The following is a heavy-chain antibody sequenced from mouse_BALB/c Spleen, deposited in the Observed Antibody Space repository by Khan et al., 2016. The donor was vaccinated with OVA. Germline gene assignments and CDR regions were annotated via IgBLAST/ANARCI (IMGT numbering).Heavy chain of an antibody. CDR2: IYPGSDST. CDR1: GYTFTDYV. D-gene: IGHD4-1*01. CDR3: ARAGWDVFAY. J-gene: IGHJ3*01. Sequence: QVQLKESGPELVKPGASVKMSCTASGYTFTDYVMNWVKQRNGQGLEWIGQIYPGSDSTYYYEKFKGKATLTADRSSSTAYMQLSNLTSEDSAGYVCARAGWDVFAYWGQGTLVTVSA. V-gene: IGHV1-77*01.